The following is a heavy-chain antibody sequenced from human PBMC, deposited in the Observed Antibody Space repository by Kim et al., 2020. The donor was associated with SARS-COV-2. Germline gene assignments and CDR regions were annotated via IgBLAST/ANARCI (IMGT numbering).Heavy chain of an antibody. J-gene: IGHJ1*01. CDR1: GGTFSSYA. CDR2: IIPIFGTA. D-gene: IGHD3-10*01. CDR3: ARIPGGFGTQGYFQH. V-gene: IGHV1-69*13. Sequence: SVKVSCKASGGTFSSYAISWVRQAPGQGLEWMGGIIPIFGTANYAQKFQGRVTITADESTSTAYMELSSLRSEDTAVYYCARIPGGFGTQGYFQHWGQGTLVTVSS.